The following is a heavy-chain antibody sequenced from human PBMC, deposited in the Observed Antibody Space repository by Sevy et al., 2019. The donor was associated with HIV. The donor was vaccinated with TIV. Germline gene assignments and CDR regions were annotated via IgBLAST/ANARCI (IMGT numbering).Heavy chain of an antibody. J-gene: IGHJ1*01. CDR2: ISGSGGST. Sequence: GGSLRLSCAASGFTFSSYAMSWVRQAPGKGLEWVSAISGSGGSTYYADSVKGRFTISRDNSKNTLYLQMNSLRAEDTVVYYCARWGAAAAGNYFQHWGQGTLVTVSS. CDR1: GFTFSSYA. V-gene: IGHV3-23*01. CDR3: ARWGAAAAGNYFQH. D-gene: IGHD6-13*01.